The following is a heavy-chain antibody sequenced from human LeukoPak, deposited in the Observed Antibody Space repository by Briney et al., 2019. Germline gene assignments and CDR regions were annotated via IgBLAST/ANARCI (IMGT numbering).Heavy chain of an antibody. J-gene: IGHJ4*02. CDR1: GFTFSTYA. CDR2: ISTSSGST. Sequence: GGSLRLSCAASGFTFSTYAMNWVRQAPGKGLEWVSAISTSSGSTYYADSVRGRFTISRDDSKNTLYLQVNSLRAEDTAIYYCAKDSSGWFYYFDYWGQGTLVTVSS. D-gene: IGHD6-19*01. V-gene: IGHV3-23*01. CDR3: AKDSSGWFYYFDY.